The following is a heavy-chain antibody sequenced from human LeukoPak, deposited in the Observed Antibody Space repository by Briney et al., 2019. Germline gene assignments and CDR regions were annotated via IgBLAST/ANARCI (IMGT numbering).Heavy chain of an antibody. CDR3: ARANSGWYSGFDY. CDR2: ISYDGSNK. Sequence: PGGSLRLSCAASGFTFSSYAMHWVRQAPGKGLEWVAVISYDGSNKYYADSVKGRFTISRDNSKNTLYLQMNSLRAEDTAVYYCARANSGWYSGFDYWGQGTLVTVSS. CDR1: GFTFSSYA. J-gene: IGHJ4*02. V-gene: IGHV3-30-3*01. D-gene: IGHD6-19*01.